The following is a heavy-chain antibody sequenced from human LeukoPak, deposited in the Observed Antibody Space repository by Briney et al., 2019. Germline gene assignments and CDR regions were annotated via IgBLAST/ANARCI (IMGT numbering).Heavy chain of an antibody. CDR1: GYSISSGYY. CDR2: IYHSGST. V-gene: IGHV4-38-2*01. J-gene: IGHJ6*03. Sequence: SETLSLTCAVSGYSISSGYYWGWIRQPPGEGLEWIGSIYHSGSTYYNPSLKSRVTISVDTSKNQFSLKLSSVTAADTAVYYCARGIDASAVVTAIYYYYYYMDVWGKGTTVTVSS. CDR3: ARGIDASAVVTAIYYYYYYMDV. D-gene: IGHD2-21*02.